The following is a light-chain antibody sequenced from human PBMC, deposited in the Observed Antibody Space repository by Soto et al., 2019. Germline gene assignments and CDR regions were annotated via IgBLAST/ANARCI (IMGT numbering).Light chain of an antibody. V-gene: IGLV2-14*01. Sequence: QSVLTQPASVSGSPGQSITISCTGTSSDVGNYKYVSWYQPHPGKAPKLTIYQVSNRPSGVSNRCTGSKSGKKASLIISGLKVEDETDYYCFSYTSSGTYVFGSGTKVTV. CDR2: QVS. CDR1: SSDVGNYKY. CDR3: FSYTSSGTYV. J-gene: IGLJ1*01.